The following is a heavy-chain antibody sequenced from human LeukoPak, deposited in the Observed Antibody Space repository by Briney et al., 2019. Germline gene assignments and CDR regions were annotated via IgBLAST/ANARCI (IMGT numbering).Heavy chain of an antibody. J-gene: IGHJ4*02. D-gene: IGHD4-23*01. Sequence: ASVKVSCKASGGTFSSYAISWVRQAPGQGLEWMGGIIPILGIANYAQKFQGRVTITADKSTSTAYMELSSLRSEDTAVYYCARDGDGGNSDYWGQGTLVTVSS. CDR1: GGTFSSYA. V-gene: IGHV1-69*04. CDR2: IIPILGIA. CDR3: ARDGDGGNSDY.